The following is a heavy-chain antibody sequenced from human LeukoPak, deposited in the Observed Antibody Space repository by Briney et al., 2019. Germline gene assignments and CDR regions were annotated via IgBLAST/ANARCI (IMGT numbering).Heavy chain of an antibody. Sequence: ASVKVSCKASGYTFTSYDINWVRQATGQGLEWMGWMNPNSGNTGYAQKFQGRVTITRNTSISTAYMELSSLRSEDTDVYYCARAIAGMDTAMGDYYYYYYMDVWGKGTTVTVSS. CDR3: ARAIAGMDTAMGDYYYYYYMDV. CDR2: MNPNSGNT. D-gene: IGHD5-18*01. CDR1: GYTFTSYD. J-gene: IGHJ6*03. V-gene: IGHV1-8*03.